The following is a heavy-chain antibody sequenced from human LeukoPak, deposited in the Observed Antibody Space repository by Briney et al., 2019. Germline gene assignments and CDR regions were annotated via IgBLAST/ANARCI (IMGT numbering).Heavy chain of an antibody. CDR2: ISSSSTYT. Sequence: GGSLRLSCAASGFTFSSYPMNWVRQAPGKGLEWVSSISSSSTYTYYADSVKGRFTISRDNAKHSLFLQMNSLRVEDTAVYYCARRYDDYGRYFDYWGQGALVTVSS. J-gene: IGHJ4*02. D-gene: IGHD4-17*01. CDR3: ARRYDDYGRYFDY. CDR1: GFTFSSYP. V-gene: IGHV3-21*01.